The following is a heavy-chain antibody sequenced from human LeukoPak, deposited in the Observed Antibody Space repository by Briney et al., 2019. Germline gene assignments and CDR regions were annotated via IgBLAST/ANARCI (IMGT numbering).Heavy chain of an antibody. CDR1: GYTFTGYY. J-gene: IGHJ4*02. CDR2: INPNSGGT. CDR3: ARDFFSPVVVAAVLDY. V-gene: IGHV1-2*02. D-gene: IGHD2-15*01. Sequence: ASVKVSCKASGYTFTGYYMHWVRQAPGQGLEWMGWINPNSGGTNHAQKFQGRVTMTRDTSISTAYMELSRLRSDDTAVYYCARDFFSPVVVAAVLDYWGQGTLVTVSS.